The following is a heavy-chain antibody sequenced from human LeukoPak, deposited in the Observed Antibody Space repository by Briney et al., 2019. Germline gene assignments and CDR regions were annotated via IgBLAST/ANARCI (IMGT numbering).Heavy chain of an antibody. CDR2: ISGYNGNT. V-gene: IGHV1-18*01. CDR1: GYTFTTYG. CDR3: ARTSHESVLYWSDP. Sequence: ASVKVSCKASGYTFTTYGIGWVRQAPGQGLEWMGGISGYNGNTNYAQKFQGRVTMTTDTSTSTAYMELRSLRSDDTAVYYCARTSHESVLYWSDPWGQGTLVNVSS. D-gene: IGHD3-16*01. J-gene: IGHJ5*02.